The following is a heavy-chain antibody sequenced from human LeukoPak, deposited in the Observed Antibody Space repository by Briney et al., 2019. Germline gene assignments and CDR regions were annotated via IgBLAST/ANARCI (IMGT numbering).Heavy chain of an antibody. J-gene: IGHJ4*02. D-gene: IGHD3-22*01. CDR3: AKGTGSSGRRRGGFNY. Sequence: GGSLRLSYAASGFTFSTYAMTWARQAPGKGLEWVSAVSGSGGSTYYADSVKGRFTISRENYKNSLYVQMNRLRAEDTAVYYCAKGTGSSGRRRGGFNYWGQGTLVTVAS. V-gene: IGHV3-23*01. CDR2: VSGSGGST. CDR1: GFTFSTYA.